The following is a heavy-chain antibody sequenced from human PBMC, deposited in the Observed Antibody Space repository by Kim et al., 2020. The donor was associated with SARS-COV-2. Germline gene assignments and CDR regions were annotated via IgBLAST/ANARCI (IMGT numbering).Heavy chain of an antibody. J-gene: IGHJ4*02. V-gene: IGHV4-39*01. Sequence: SETLSLTCTVSGGSISSSSYYWGWIRQPPGKGLEWIGSIYYSGSTYYNPSLKSRVTISVDTSKNQFSLKLSSVTAADTAVYYCARDMITFGGVIVSPLVAFDYWGKGTLVTVSS. CDR3: ARDMITFGGVIVSPLVAFDY. CDR1: GGSISSSSYY. D-gene: IGHD3-16*02. CDR2: IYYSGST.